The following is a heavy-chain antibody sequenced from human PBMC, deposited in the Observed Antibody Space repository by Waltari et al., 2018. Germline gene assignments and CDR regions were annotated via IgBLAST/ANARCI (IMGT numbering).Heavy chain of an antibody. Sequence: QVQLQESGPGLVKPSETLSLTCTVSGGSISSHYWSWIRQPPGKGLEWIGYIYYSGSTNYNPSLKSRVNISVDTSKNQFSLKLSSVTAADTAVYYWARSYSSGWFDYWGQGTLVTVSS. V-gene: IGHV4-59*11. D-gene: IGHD6-19*01. J-gene: IGHJ4*02. CDR3: ARSYSSGWFDY. CDR1: GGSISSHY. CDR2: IYYSGST.